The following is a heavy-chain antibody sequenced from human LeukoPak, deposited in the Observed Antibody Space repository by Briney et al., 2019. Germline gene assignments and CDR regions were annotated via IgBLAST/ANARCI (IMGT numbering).Heavy chain of an antibody. CDR1: GFTVSSNY. Sequence: PGGSLRLSCAASGFTVSSNYMSWVRQAPGKGLEWVSVIYSGGSTYYADSVKGRFTLSRDNSKNTLYLQMNSLRAEDTAVYYCARGRFGELSVATFDIWGQGTMVTVSS. V-gene: IGHV3-66*01. D-gene: IGHD3-10*01. J-gene: IGHJ3*02. CDR2: IYSGGST. CDR3: ARGRFGELSVATFDI.